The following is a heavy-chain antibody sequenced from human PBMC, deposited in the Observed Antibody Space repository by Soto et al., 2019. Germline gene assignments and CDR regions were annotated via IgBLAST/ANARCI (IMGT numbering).Heavy chain of an antibody. V-gene: IGHV3-23*01. CDR3: ARWSYLDY. CDR2: ISGSDGKT. Sequence: GGSLRFSCAASGFSFGSYALSWVRQAPGKGLEWVSTISGSDGKTFYADSVKGRCSISRDTSQSTLYLQMNSLRADDTAIYYGARWSYLDYWGQGTRVTVST. CDR1: GFSFGSYA. J-gene: IGHJ4*02. D-gene: IGHD3-3*01.